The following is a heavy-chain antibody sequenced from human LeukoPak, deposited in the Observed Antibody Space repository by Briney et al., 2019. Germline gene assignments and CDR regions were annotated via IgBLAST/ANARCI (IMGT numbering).Heavy chain of an antibody. CDR2: ISSSISTI. J-gene: IGHJ4*02. CDR1: GFTFSTYS. V-gene: IGHV3-48*04. D-gene: IGHD1-26*01. CDR3: AKIPQGGTAGTYFDY. Sequence: GGSLRLSCAASGFTFSTYSMNWVRQAPGKGLEWVSYISSSISTIYYADSVKGRFTISRDNAKNTLYLQMNSLRAEDTAVYYCAKIPQGGTAGTYFDYWGQGTLVTVSS.